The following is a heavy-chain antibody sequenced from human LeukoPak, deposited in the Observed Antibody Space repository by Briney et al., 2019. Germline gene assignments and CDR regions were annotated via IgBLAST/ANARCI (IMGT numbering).Heavy chain of an antibody. CDR1: GYTFTSYD. J-gene: IGHJ4*02. D-gene: IGHD2-15*01. V-gene: IGHV1-8*01. CDR3: ARATIYCSGGSCYRGTFDY. Sequence: ASVKVSCKASGYTFTSYDINWVRQATGQGLEWMGWMNPNSGNTGYAQKFQGGVTMTRNASISTAYMELSSLRSEDTAVYYCARATIYCSGGSCYRGTFDYWGQGTLVTVSS. CDR2: MNPNSGNT.